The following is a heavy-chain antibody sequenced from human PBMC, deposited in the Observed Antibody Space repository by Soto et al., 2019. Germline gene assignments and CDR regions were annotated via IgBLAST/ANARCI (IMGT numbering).Heavy chain of an antibody. CDR1: GFIVTSNY. CDR2: MYSNGTT. CDR3: VPSVHF. J-gene: IGHJ4*02. V-gene: IGHV3-53*02. D-gene: IGHD3-10*02. Sequence: EVQLVETGGGLIQPGGSLRLSCAASGFIVTSNYMTWVRQAPGKGLEWVSVMYSNGTTSYADSVKGRFTVSRDRNTLYLQMNSLRAEDTAVYYCVPSVHFWGQGTLVTVSS.